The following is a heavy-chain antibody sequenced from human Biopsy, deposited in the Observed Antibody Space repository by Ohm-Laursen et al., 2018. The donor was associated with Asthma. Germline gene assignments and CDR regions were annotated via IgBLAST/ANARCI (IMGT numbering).Heavy chain of an antibody. V-gene: IGHV4-34*01. Sequence: ETLSLTCDVYPGSFSGFFWTWIRQSPGKGLEWIGETNERGVTNNNPSLKSRVIISIDTYWNRVSLKLTSVTAADAAVYYCARGPELDVWGQGTTVTVSS. J-gene: IGHJ6*02. CDR1: PGSFSGFF. CDR3: ARGPELDV. CDR2: TNERGVT.